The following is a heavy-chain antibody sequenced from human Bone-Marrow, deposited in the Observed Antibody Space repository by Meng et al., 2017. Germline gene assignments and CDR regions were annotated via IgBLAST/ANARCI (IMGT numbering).Heavy chain of an antibody. CDR3: ARLGAVAGTIPYFDY. J-gene: IGHJ4*02. D-gene: IGHD6-19*01. V-gene: IGHV7-4-1*02. Sequence: ASAKVSCKASGYTFTSYAMNWVRQAPGQGLEWMGWINTNTGNPTYAQGFTGRFVFSLDTSVSTAYLQISSLKAEDTAVYYCARLGAVAGTIPYFDYWGQGTLVTVSS. CDR2: INTNTGNP. CDR1: GYTFTSYA.